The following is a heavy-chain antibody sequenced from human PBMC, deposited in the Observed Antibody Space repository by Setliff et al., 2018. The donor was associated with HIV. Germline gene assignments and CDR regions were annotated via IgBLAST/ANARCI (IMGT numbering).Heavy chain of an antibody. V-gene: IGHV4-31*03. CDR1: GFSISSDGFY. D-gene: IGHD1-26*01. CDR3: ARDRRDDYYLTAYFDS. Sequence: PSETLSLTCTLSGFSISSDGFYWNWIRQRPGKGLEWIGYIFGSGITYYNPSLKSRLRISIDTSANQFSVELSSVTAADTALYFCARDRRDDYYLTAYFDSLGQGTVVTVSS. J-gene: IGHJ4*02. CDR2: IFGSGIT.